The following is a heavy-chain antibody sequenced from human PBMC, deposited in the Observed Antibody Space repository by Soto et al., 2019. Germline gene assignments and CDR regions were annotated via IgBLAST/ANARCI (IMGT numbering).Heavy chain of an antibody. CDR2: IWYDGSNK. CDR1: GFTFSSYG. J-gene: IGHJ6*02. D-gene: IGHD1-26*01. CDR3: ARDHLTGGSYPQGRYGMDV. Sequence: QVQLVESGGGVVQPGRSLRLSCAASGFTFSSYGMHWVRQAPGKGLEWVAVIWYDGSNKYYADSVKGRFTISRDNSKNTLYLQMNSLRAEDTAVYYCARDHLTGGSYPQGRYGMDVWGQGTTVTVSS. V-gene: IGHV3-33*01.